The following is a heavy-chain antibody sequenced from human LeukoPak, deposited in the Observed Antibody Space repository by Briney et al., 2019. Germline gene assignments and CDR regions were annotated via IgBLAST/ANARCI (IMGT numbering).Heavy chain of an antibody. CDR1: GISITNYY. Sequence: SETLSLTCTVSGISITNYYWAWIRQPAGKGQEWIGRMYISGSTNYNPSLKSRVTISIDKSNNQFSLKLRSVTAADTAVYYCARDYLVGAPLDSWGHGTLVTVSS. V-gene: IGHV4-4*07. D-gene: IGHD1-26*01. J-gene: IGHJ5*01. CDR3: ARDYLVGAPLDS. CDR2: MYISGST.